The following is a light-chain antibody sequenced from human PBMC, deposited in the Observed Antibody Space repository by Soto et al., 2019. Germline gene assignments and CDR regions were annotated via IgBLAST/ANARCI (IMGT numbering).Light chain of an antibody. V-gene: IGLV1-44*01. CDR2: IND. J-gene: IGLJ1*01. Sequence: QSVLTQPPSASGTPGQRVTISCSGSSSNIGDNPVNWYQQVPGAAPKLLIYINDQRPSGVPDRFSGSKSGTSASLAITGLQAEDEADYYCQSYDNSLSVYVVGTGTKVTGL. CDR3: QSYDNSLSVYV. CDR1: SSNIGDNP.